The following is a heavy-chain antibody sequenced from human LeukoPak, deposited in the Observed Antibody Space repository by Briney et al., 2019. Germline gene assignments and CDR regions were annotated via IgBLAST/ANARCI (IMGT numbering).Heavy chain of an antibody. D-gene: IGHD4-23*01. V-gene: IGHV4-39*01. J-gene: IGHJ6*03. Sequence: SETLSLTCTVSGGSISSSSYYWGWIRQPPGKGLEWIGSIYYSGSTYYNPSLKSRVTISVDTSKNQFSLKLSSVTAADTAVYYCARLGYGGIYYYYYMDVWGKGTTVTVS. CDR3: ARLGYGGIYYYYYMDV. CDR1: GGSISSSSYY. CDR2: IYYSGST.